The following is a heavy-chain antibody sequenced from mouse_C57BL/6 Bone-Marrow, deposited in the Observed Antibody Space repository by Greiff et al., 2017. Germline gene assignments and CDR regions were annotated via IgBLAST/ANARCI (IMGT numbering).Heavy chain of an antibody. CDR2: IYPGDGYT. Sequence: QVPLQQSGPELVKPGASVKISCKASGYAFSSSRMNWVKQRPGTGLEWIGRIYPGDGYTNYNGKFKGKATLTEDKASSPSYMQLRSLTSEDSAVYFGARVITGPFAYWGQGTLVTVSA. V-gene: IGHV1-82*01. J-gene: IGHJ3*01. D-gene: IGHD3-1*01. CDR3: ARVITGPFAY. CDR1: GYAFSSSR.